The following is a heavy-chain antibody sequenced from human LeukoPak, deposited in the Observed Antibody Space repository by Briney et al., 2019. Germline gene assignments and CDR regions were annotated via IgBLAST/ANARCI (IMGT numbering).Heavy chain of an antibody. Sequence: GGSLRLSCAASGFAFSRSGMHWVRQAPGKGLEWVAVVWYDGSNKHYADSVKGRFTISRDNAKNTLYLQMNSLRAEDTAVYYCARLKSVPGSEGSWGQGTLVTVSS. CDR1: GFAFSRSG. J-gene: IGHJ5*02. CDR2: VWYDGSNK. D-gene: IGHD6-19*01. V-gene: IGHV3-33*01. CDR3: ARLKSVPGSEGS.